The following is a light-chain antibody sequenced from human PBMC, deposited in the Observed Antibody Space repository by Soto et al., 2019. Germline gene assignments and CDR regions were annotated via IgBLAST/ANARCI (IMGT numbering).Light chain of an antibody. V-gene: IGKV1-39*01. CDR2: AAS. CDR3: QQFNSYPIT. Sequence: DIQMTQSPSSLSASVGDRVTITCRASQRISTHLNWYQQKPGKAPKLLIYAASSLQSGVPSRFSGSGSGTDFTLTISSLQPEDFATYYCQQFNSYPITFGQGTRLEIK. CDR1: QRISTH. J-gene: IGKJ5*01.